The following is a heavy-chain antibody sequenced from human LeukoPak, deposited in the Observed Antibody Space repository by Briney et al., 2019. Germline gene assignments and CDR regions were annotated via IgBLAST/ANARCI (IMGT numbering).Heavy chain of an antibody. J-gene: IGHJ4*02. D-gene: IGHD2-21*02. V-gene: IGHV3-30*18. CDR3: ANLFGSVTGEDY. CDR1: GLTFSSYG. Sequence: GGSLRFSWLALGLTFSSYGMHGVRKAPAKGLEWVAVISSDGKTEIYADSVRGRFTISRDNSKGTHYLQMNSLRSEDTAVYYCANLFGSVTGEDYWGQGTLVTVSS. CDR2: ISSDGKTE.